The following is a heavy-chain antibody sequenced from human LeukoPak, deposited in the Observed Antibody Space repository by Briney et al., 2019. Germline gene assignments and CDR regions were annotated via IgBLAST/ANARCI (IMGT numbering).Heavy chain of an antibody. J-gene: IGHJ5*02. CDR3: ARDAGYCSSGNCYIWFDH. CDR1: GGSLSSGGYY. V-gene: IGHV4-31*03. D-gene: IGHD2-2*02. CDR2: IYYSGST. Sequence: ALSLTCTVSGGSLSSGGYYWSWLRQHPGTGLEWIGYIYYSGSTYYNPSLKSRVTISLDTSKNQFSLKLSSVTAADTAVYYCARDAGYCSSGNCYIWFDHWGQGTLVTVSS.